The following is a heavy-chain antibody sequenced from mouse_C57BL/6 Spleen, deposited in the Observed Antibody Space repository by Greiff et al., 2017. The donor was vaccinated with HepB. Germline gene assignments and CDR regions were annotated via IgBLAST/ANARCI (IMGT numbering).Heavy chain of an antibody. V-gene: IGHV2-6-1*01. CDR2: IWSDGST. J-gene: IGHJ4*01. Sequence: VQLQQSGPGLVAPSQSLSITCTVSGFSLTSYGVHWVRQPPGKGLEWLVVIWSDGSTTYNSALKSRLSISKDNSKSQVFLKMNSLQTDDTAMYYCARQSPYYYGSSYAMDYWGQGTSVTVSS. CDR3: ARQSPYYYGSSYAMDY. D-gene: IGHD1-1*01. CDR1: GFSLTSYG.